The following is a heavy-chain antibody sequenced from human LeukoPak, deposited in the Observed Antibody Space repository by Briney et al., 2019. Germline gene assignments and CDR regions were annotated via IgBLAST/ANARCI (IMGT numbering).Heavy chain of an antibody. CDR3: ARKGYSEEHGP. Sequence: ASVKVSCKTSGYTFIDYYMHWVRQAPGQGLEGMGWINPSTVVTGYKQKFQGRVTMTRDTSISTAYMELSRLNSDDTALYYCARKGYSEEHGPWGKGTQVTVSS. V-gene: IGHV1-2*02. D-gene: IGHD5-18*01. J-gene: IGHJ5*02. CDR2: INPSTVVT. CDR1: GYTFIDYY.